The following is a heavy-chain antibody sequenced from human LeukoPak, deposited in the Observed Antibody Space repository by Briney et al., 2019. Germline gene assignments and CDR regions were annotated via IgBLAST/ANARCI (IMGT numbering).Heavy chain of an antibody. CDR2: ISSSSSTI. CDR1: GFIFSGYT. D-gene: IGHD2/OR15-2a*01. V-gene: IGHV3-48*01. J-gene: IGHJ6*03. CDR3: ARVIYMDV. Sequence: GGSLRLSXAASGFIFSGYTMNWVCQAPGKGLEWVSYISSSSSTIYYADSVEGRFTISRDNAKNSLYLQMNSLRAEDTAVYYCARVIYMDVWGTGTTVTVSS.